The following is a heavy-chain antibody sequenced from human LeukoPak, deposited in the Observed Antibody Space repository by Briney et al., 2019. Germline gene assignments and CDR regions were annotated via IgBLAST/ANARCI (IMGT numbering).Heavy chain of an antibody. Sequence: PGGSLRLSWAAAGFTFGSYSMSWVRQAPGKGLGWLSYISSSSSTIYYADSVKGRFTISRDNAKNSLYLQMNSLRAEDTAVYYCARRPNYYCSGSYHHFDYSGQGTLVTVSS. J-gene: IGHJ4*02. CDR2: ISSSSSTI. CDR3: ARRPNYYCSGSYHHFDY. D-gene: IGHD3-10*01. V-gene: IGHV3-48*01. CDR1: GFTFGSYS.